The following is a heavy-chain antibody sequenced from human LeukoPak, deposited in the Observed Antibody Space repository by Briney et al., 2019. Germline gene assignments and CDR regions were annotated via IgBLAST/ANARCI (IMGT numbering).Heavy chain of an antibody. D-gene: IGHD6-13*01. Sequence: GGSLRLSCAASEFTFSTYWMHWVRQARGKGLEWVSVIYSGGSTYYADSVKGRFTISRDNSKNTLYLQMNSLRAEDTAVYYCARSIAAAGSLDAFDIWGQGTMVTVSS. J-gene: IGHJ3*02. CDR1: EFTFSTYW. CDR3: ARSIAAAGSLDAFDI. V-gene: IGHV3-53*01. CDR2: IYSGGST.